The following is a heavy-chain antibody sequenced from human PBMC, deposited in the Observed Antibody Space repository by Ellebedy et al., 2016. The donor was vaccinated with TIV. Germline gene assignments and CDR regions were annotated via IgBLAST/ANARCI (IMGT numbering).Heavy chain of an antibody. CDR1: GFTVSNNY. Sequence: PGGSLRLSCAASGFTVSNNYMSRFRQAPGKGLDWVSLIYSGGNTHYADAVKGRFTISRDSSDNTVYLQMNSLRVEDTAVYYRATGYAQNGQWGQGTLVTVSS. CDR3: ATGYAQNGQ. CDR2: IYSGGNT. D-gene: IGHD2-8*01. J-gene: IGHJ4*02. V-gene: IGHV3-66*01.